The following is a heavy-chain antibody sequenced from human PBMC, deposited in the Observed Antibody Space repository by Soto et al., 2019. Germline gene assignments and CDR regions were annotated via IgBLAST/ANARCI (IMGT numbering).Heavy chain of an antibody. J-gene: IGHJ6*02. V-gene: IGHV3-21*01. Sequence: EVQLVESGGGLVKPGGSLRLSCVASGFTFSGYSINWVRQAPGKGLEWVSYISGPSIYIYYADSVKGRFTISRDNAKSAAYLQMNSLRAEDTAVYDCARGFRNGFNVWGQGTTVSVSS. D-gene: IGHD2-8*01. CDR2: ISGPSIYI. CDR3: ARGFRNGFNV. CDR1: GFTFSGYS.